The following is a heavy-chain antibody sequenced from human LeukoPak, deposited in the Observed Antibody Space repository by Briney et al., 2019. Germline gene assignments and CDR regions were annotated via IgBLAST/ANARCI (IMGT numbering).Heavy chain of an antibody. Sequence: GGSLRLSCAASGFTFSSYAMSWVRQAPGKGLEWVSAISGSGGSTYYADSVKGGFTISRDKSKNTLHLQMNSLRAEDTAVYYCAKGTTVVTMGNWFDPWGQGTLVTVSS. V-gene: IGHV3-23*01. CDR1: GFTFSSYA. J-gene: IGHJ5*02. CDR2: ISGSGGST. CDR3: AKGTTVVTMGNWFDP. D-gene: IGHD4-23*01.